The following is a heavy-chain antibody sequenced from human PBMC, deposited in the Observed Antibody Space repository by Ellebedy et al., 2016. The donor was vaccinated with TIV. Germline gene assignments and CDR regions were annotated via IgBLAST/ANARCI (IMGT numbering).Heavy chain of an antibody. CDR3: ARGTIFGRGMDV. Sequence: GESLKISCGASGFIFKNFLMYWVRQAPGKGLEWVSVIYSGGSTYYADSVKGRFTISRDNSKNTLYLQMNSLRAEDTAVYYCARGTIFGRGMDVWGQGTTVTVSS. CDR2: IYSGGST. V-gene: IGHV3-53*01. CDR1: GFIFKNFL. J-gene: IGHJ6*02. D-gene: IGHD3-3*01.